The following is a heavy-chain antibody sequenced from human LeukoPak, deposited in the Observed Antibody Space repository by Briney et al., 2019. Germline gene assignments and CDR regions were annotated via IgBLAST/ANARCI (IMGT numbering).Heavy chain of an antibody. Sequence: GSLRLSCAASGFTFSDYYMSWIRQAPGKGLEWVSYISGSGSSIYYADSVKGRFTISRDNAKNSLYLQMHSLRAEDTAVYYCARDGKGSTFDYWGQGTLVTVSS. CDR2: ISGSGSSI. V-gene: IGHV3-11*04. CDR1: GFTFSDYY. D-gene: IGHD4-23*01. CDR3: ARDGKGSTFDY. J-gene: IGHJ4*02.